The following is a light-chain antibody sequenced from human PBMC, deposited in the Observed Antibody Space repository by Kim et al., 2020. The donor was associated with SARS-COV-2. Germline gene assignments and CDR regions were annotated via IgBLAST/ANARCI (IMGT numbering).Light chain of an antibody. Sequence: PGQTASITCSGDKLGDKYACWYQQKPGQSPVLVIYQDSKRPSGIPERFSGSNSGNTATLTISGTQAMDEADYYCQAWDSSTGGVFGGGTQLTVL. CDR3: QAWDSSTGGV. V-gene: IGLV3-1*01. CDR2: QDS. CDR1: KLGDKY. J-gene: IGLJ2*01.